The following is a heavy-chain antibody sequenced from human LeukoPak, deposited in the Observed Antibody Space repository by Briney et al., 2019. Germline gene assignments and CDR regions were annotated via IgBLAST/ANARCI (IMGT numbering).Heavy chain of an antibody. CDR2: IRYDGSNK. J-gene: IGHJ5*02. CDR3: AKVPFYSNYALNWFDP. CDR1: GFTFSSYG. V-gene: IGHV3-30*02. D-gene: IGHD4-11*01. Sequence: GGSLRLSCAASGFTFSSYGMHWVRQAPGEGLEWVAFIRYDGSNKYYADSVKGRFTISRDNSKNTLYLQMNSLRAEDTAVYYCAKVPFYSNYALNWFDPWGQGTLVTVSS.